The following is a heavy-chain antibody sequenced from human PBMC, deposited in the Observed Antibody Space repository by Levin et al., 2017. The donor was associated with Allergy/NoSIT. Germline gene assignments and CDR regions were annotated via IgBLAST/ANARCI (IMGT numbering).Heavy chain of an antibody. D-gene: IGHD2/OR15-2a*01. CDR2: ILPDGSNA. Sequence: GGSLRLSCAASGSTFWNYGMHWVRQTPGKGLEWVAVILPDGSNAFYADSVKGRFTISRDNSKNMLFLQMNSLRPEDTAIYYCTKGLQARQYYYYGMDVWGQGTMVTVSS. V-gene: IGHV3-30*18. CDR1: GSTFWNYG. CDR3: TKGLQARQYYYYGMDV. J-gene: IGHJ6*02.